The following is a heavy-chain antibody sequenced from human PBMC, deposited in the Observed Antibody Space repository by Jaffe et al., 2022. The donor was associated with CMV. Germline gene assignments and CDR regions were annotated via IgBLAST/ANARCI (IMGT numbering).Heavy chain of an antibody. CDR1: ASTFSNLW. J-gene: IGHJ4*02. D-gene: IGHD1-1*01. Sequence: EVQLVESGGGLVQPGGSLRLSCAASASTFSNLWMTWVRQAPGKGLEWVATIKEDGSDKYYVDSVKGRFTISRDNAKSSLYLQMSSLRAEDTAVYYCVSMYMGYWGQGTLVTVSS. CDR3: VSMYMGY. CDR2: IKEDGSDK. V-gene: IGHV3-7*01.